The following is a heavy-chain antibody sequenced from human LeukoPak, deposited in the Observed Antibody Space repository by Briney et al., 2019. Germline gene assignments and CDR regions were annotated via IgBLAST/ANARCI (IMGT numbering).Heavy chain of an antibody. CDR2: ISSSGSTI. J-gene: IGHJ4*02. Sequence: GGSLRLSCAASGFTFSSYEMNWVRQAPGKGLEWVSYISSSGSTIYYADSVKGRFTISRDNAKNSLCLQMNSLRAEDTAVYYCARDFYYYDSSGYPMDYWGQGTLVTVSS. V-gene: IGHV3-48*03. CDR1: GFTFSSYE. CDR3: ARDFYYYDSSGYPMDY. D-gene: IGHD3-22*01.